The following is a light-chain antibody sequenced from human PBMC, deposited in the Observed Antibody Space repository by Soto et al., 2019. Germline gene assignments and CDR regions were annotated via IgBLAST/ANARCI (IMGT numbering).Light chain of an antibody. CDR1: QSISSW. CDR2: DAS. V-gene: IGKV1-5*01. Sequence: IQMTQSPSTLSASVGDRVTITCRASQSISSWWAWYQQKPGKAPKLLIYDASSLESGVPSRFSGSGSGTEFTLTISSLQPDDLATYYCQQYNSYSFDQGTKLEIK. CDR3: QQYNSYS. J-gene: IGKJ2*01.